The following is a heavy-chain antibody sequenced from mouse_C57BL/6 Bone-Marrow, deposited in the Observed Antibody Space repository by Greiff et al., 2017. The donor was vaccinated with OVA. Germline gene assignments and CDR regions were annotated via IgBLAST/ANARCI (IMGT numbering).Heavy chain of an antibody. CDR1: GYTFTSYW. Sequence: QVQLQQPGAELVKPGASVKLSCKASGYTFTSYWMQWVKQRPGQGLEWIGEIDPSDSYTNYTQKFKGKATLTVDTSSRTAYMQLSSLTSEDSAVYCCAREGGLPCFAYWGQGTLVTVSA. D-gene: IGHD2-4*01. CDR3: AREGGLPCFAY. V-gene: IGHV1-50*01. CDR2: IDPSDSYT. J-gene: IGHJ3*01.